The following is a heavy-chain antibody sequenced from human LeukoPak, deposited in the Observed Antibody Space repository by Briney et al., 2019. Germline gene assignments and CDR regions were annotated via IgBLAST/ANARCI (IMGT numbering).Heavy chain of an antibody. CDR3: AKAHSSGWPNFDY. Sequence: PGGSLRLSCAASGFTFSSYGMNWVRQAPGKGLEWVSAISGSGVNTYYADSVKGRFTISRDNSKNTLYLQMNSLRAEDTAVYYCAKAHSSGWPNFDYWGQGTLVTVSS. CDR1: GFTFSSYG. CDR2: ISGSGVNT. J-gene: IGHJ4*02. D-gene: IGHD6-19*01. V-gene: IGHV3-23*01.